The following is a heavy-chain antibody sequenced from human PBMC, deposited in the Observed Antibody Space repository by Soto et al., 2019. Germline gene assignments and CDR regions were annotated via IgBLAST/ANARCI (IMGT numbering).Heavy chain of an antibody. CDR3: ARDHDKPLERAFDY. CDR1: GFRFSGYS. CDR2: ISGTSRTI. J-gene: IGHJ4*02. Sequence: GGSLRLSCAASGFRFSGYSMNWVRQAPGKGLEWVSYISGTSRTIYYADSVKGRFTISRDNAKGSLYLQMSSLRDEDTAVYFCARDHDKPLERAFDYWGQGTLVTVSS. V-gene: IGHV3-48*02. D-gene: IGHD1-1*01.